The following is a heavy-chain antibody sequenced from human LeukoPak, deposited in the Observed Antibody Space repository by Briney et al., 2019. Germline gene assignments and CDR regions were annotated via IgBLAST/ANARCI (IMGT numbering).Heavy chain of an antibody. CDR1: GGSISSYY. V-gene: IGHV4-59*08. J-gene: IGHJ4*02. CDR2: IYYSGST. Sequence: SETLSLTCTVSGGSISSYYWSWIRQPPGKGLEWIGYIYYSGSTNYNPSLKSRVTISVDTSKNQFSLKLSSVTAADTAVYYCARGPRGGPGSYLSGWVQGTLVIVSS. D-gene: IGHD3-10*01. CDR3: ARGPRGGPGSYLSG.